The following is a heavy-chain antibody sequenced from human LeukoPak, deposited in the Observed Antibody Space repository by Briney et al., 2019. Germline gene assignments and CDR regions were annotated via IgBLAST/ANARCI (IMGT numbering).Heavy chain of an antibody. CDR1: GGSFSGYY. J-gene: IGHJ4*02. CDR3: AREGGGYSYGLSPSPYFDY. V-gene: IGHV4-34*01. D-gene: IGHD5-18*01. Sequence: SETLSLTCAVYGGSFSGYYWSWIRQPPGKGLEWIGEINHSGSTNYNPSLKSRVTISVDTSKNQFSLKLSSVTAADTAVYYCAREGGGYSYGLSPSPYFDYWGQGTLVTVSS. CDR2: INHSGST.